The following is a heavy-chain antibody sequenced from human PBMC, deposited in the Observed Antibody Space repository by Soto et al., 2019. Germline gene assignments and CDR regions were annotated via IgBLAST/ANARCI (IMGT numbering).Heavy chain of an antibody. J-gene: IGHJ4*02. V-gene: IGHV4-34*01. CDR2: INHSGST. D-gene: IGHD3-10*01. CDR1: GGCLSGYY. CDR3: ARKERGLLWFRELFHPWDY. Sequence: EALSLTSAVYGGCLSGYYWSWIRQPPGKGLEWIGEINHSGSTNYNPYLKSRVTISVDTSKNQFSLNLSSVTAEDTAVYYCARKERGLLWFRELFHPWDYWGQGTLVTVSS.